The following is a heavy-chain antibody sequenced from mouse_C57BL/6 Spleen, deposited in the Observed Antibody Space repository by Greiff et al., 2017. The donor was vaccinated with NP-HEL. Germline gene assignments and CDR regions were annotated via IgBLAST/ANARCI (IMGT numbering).Heavy chain of an antibody. D-gene: IGHD1-1*01. CDR2: IDPSDSET. CDR3: ARRSYYYGSSYPWYFDG. V-gene: IGHV1-52*01. CDR1: GYTFTSYW. Sequence: QVQLQQPGAELVRPGSSVKLSCKASGYTFTSYWMHWVKQRPIQGLEWIGNIDPSDSETHYNQKFKDKATLTVDKSSSTAYMQLSSLTSEDSAVYYCARRSYYYGSSYPWYFDGWGTGTTVTVSS. J-gene: IGHJ1*03.